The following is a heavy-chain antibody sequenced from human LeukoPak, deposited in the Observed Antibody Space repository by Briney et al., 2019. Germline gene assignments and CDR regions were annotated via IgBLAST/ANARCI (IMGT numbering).Heavy chain of an antibody. CDR1: GYTFTSYG. CDR2: SSAYNGNT. Sequence: ASVKVSCKASGYTFTSYGISWVRQAPGQGLEWMGWSSAYNGNTNYAQKLQGRVTMTTDTSTSTAYMELRSLRSDDTAVYYCARANYYGSGSYYSWFDPWGQGTLVTVSS. V-gene: IGHV1-18*01. J-gene: IGHJ5*02. D-gene: IGHD3-10*01. CDR3: ARANYYGSGSYYSWFDP.